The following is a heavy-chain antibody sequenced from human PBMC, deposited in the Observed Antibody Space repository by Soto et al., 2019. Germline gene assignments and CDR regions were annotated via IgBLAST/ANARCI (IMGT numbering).Heavy chain of an antibody. Sequence: QVQLVQSGSEVKKPGASVKVSCKASGYTFATYGISWVRPAPGQGLEWMGWFSGYKGNTNYAQSHQGRVTMTTDTSTSKANMELCGHRVDGMAVYYCARCPIIMQGANFDYVGQRFLGPGSS. V-gene: IGHV1-18*03. CDR1: GYTFATYG. J-gene: IGHJ4*02. CDR3: ARCPIIMQGANFDY. CDR2: FSGYKGNT. D-gene: IGHD2-8*01.